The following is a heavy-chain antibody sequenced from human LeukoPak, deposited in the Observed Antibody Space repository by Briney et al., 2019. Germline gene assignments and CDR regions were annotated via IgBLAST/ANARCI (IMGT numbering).Heavy chain of an antibody. D-gene: IGHD2-2*01. J-gene: IGHJ5*02. CDR2: ITWNGDKT. V-gene: IGHV3-20*04. CDR3: ARDPFCSSSTGCYFEDWFAP. Sequence: GGSLRLSCAASGFNFDDYDMSWVRQVPGKGLEWVSGITWNGDKTGYADSVRGRFAISRDNTKKSLYLQMSSLRAEDTALYYCARDPFCSSSTGCYFEDWFAPWGPGTLVTVSS. CDR1: GFNFDDYD.